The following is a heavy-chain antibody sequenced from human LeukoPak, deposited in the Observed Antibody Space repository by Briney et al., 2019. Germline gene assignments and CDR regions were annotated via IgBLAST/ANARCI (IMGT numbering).Heavy chain of an antibody. CDR3: TKNTHDY. CDR2: IKGDGSGK. Sequence: GGSLRLPCAASGFTFSGSWMSWVRQAPGKGLEWVATIKGDGSGKLYVDSVKGRFAISRDDAKSSLFLQMDSLRSEDTAVYYCTKNTHDYWGQGTLVTVSS. D-gene: IGHD1/OR15-1a*01. J-gene: IGHJ4*02. V-gene: IGHV3-7*01. CDR1: GFTFSGSW.